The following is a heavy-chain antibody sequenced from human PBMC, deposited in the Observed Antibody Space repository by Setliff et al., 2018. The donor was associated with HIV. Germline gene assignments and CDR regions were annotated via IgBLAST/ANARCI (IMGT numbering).Heavy chain of an antibody. CDR1: GNSISADSY. V-gene: IGHV4-38-2*01. CDR3: ARHDPGGFHCSPDY. Sequence: SSETLSLTCAVSGNSISADSYWGWIRQPPGNRLEYIGNIHYGGTTYYNPSLKSRVTISLDTSKSQFSLKLSSVTAADTAVYYCARHDPGGFHCSPDYWGQGTLVTVSS. J-gene: IGHJ4*02. CDR2: IHYGGTT. D-gene: IGHD6-25*01.